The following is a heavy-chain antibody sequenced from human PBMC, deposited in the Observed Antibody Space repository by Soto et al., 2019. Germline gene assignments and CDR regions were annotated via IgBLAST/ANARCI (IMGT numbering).Heavy chain of an antibody. Sequence: PGGSLRLSCAASGFTFSNSAMTWVRQAPGKGLEWGSGITGSGDGTSYRDSVRGRFTISRDNSKKTVYMQMDSLRAEDTALYHCAKGLDSDDFLTGYKANWGQGTLVTVSS. J-gene: IGHJ4*02. CDR1: GFTFSNSA. V-gene: IGHV3-23*01. CDR2: ITGSGDGT. CDR3: AKGLDSDDFLTGYKAN. D-gene: IGHD3-9*01.